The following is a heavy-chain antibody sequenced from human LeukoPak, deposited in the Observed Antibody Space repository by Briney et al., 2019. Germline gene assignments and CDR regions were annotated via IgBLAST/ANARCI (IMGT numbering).Heavy chain of an antibody. CDR2: IYYSGST. CDR1: GGSISSSSYY. Sequence: SETLSLTCTVSGGSISSSSYYWGWIRQPPGKGREWNGSIYYSGSTYYNPSLKSRVTISVDTSKNQFSLKLSSVTAADTAVYYCARGGGSYPIDYWGQGTLVTVSS. J-gene: IGHJ4*02. D-gene: IGHD1-26*01. V-gene: IGHV4-39*01. CDR3: ARGGGSYPIDY.